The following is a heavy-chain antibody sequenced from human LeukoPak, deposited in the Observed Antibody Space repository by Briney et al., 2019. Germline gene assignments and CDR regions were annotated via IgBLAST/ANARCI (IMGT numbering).Heavy chain of an antibody. V-gene: IGHV1-2*02. CDR1: GYTFTSYT. J-gene: IGHJ4*02. CDR3: ARAHIGNDLFIDY. CDR2: INPYSGAT. D-gene: IGHD2-21*01. Sequence: ASVKVSCKASGYTFTSYTISWVRQAPGQGLEWMGWINPYSGATNYAQKFQGRVTMTRDTSISTAYMDLSSLKSDDTAVYYCARAHIGNDLFIDYWGQGTLVTVSS.